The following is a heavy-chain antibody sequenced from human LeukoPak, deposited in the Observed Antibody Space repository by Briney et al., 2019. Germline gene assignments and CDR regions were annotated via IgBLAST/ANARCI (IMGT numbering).Heavy chain of an antibody. CDR2: ISSSSSYI. D-gene: IGHD3-3*01. J-gene: IGHJ3*02. V-gene: IGHV3-21*01. Sequence: GGSLRLSCAASGFTFSSYSMNWVRQAPGKGLEWISSISSSSSYIYYADSVKGRFTISRDNAKNSLYLQMNSLRAEDTAVYYCASPYYDFWSGYYDHAFDIWGQGTMVTVSS. CDR1: GFTFSSYS. CDR3: ASPYYDFWSGYYDHAFDI.